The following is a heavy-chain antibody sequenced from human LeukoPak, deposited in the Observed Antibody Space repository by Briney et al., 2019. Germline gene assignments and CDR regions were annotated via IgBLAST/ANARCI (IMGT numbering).Heavy chain of an antibody. V-gene: IGHV3-23*01. D-gene: IGHD3-22*01. CDR1: GFTFSSYG. Sequence: GGSLRLSCAASGFTFSSYGMSWVRQAPGKGLEWVSAISGSGGSTYYADSVKGRFTISRDDSKNTLYLQTNSLRAEDTAVYYCAKDKGMIVGIDAFDIWGQGTMVTVSS. CDR2: ISGSGGST. J-gene: IGHJ3*02. CDR3: AKDKGMIVGIDAFDI.